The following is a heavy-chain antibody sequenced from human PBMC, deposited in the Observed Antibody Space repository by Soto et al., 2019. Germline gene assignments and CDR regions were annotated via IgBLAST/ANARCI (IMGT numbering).Heavy chain of an antibody. CDR2: IYYSGST. D-gene: IGHD3-3*01. CDR1: GGSISSGGYY. Sequence: QVQLQESGPGLVKPSQTLSLTCTVSGGSISSGGYYWSWIRQHPGKGLEWIGYIYYSGSTYYNPSLKSRVTISVDTSKNQCSLKLSSVTAADTAVYYCARTGPVSFWSGQNYGMDVWGQGTTVTVSS. CDR3: ARTGPVSFWSGQNYGMDV. J-gene: IGHJ6*02. V-gene: IGHV4-31*03.